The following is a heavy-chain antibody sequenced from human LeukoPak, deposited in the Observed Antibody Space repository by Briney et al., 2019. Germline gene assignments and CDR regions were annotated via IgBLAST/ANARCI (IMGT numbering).Heavy chain of an antibody. V-gene: IGHV3-23*01. CDR1: GFTFSSYA. J-gene: IGHJ4*02. D-gene: IGHD5-18*01. Sequence: GGSPRLSCAASGFTFSSYAMSWVRQAPGKGLEWVSAISGSGGSTYYADSVKGRFTISRDNSKNTLYLQMNSLRAEDTAVYYCAKVSVRDTAMGFDYWGQGTLVTVSS. CDR3: AKVSVRDTAMGFDY. CDR2: ISGSGGST.